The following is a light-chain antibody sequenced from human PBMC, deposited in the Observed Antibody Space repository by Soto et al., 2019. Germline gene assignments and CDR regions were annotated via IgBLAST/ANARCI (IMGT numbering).Light chain of an antibody. J-gene: IGLJ3*02. V-gene: IGLV2-11*01. CDR1: SSDVGAYNY. CDR3: CSFAGSYSWV. Sequence: QSALPQPRSVSGSPGQSVTISFTGTSSDVGAYNYVSWYQHHPGKAPKVMIYDVSERPSGVPDRFSGSKSDNKASLTISGLQAEDEADYYCCSFAGSYSWVFGGGTKLTVL. CDR2: DVS.